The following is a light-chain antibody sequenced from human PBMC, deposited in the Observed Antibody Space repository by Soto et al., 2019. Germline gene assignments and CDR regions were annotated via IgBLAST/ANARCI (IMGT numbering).Light chain of an antibody. CDR1: QSVGSA. Sequence: EIVMTQSPATLSVSPGETATLSCRASQSVGSAVAWYQHKPGQAPRLLIVAASIRAPGVPGRFSGGGSGTEFTFTISSLQSEDFAIYYCKPSSSWPPLTFGGGTTVEIK. CDR2: AAS. V-gene: IGKV3-15*01. J-gene: IGKJ4*01. CDR3: KPSSSWPPLT.